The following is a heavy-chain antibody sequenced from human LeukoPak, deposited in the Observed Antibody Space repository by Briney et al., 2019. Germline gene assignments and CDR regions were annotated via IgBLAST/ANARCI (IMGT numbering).Heavy chain of an antibody. CDR3: AREVVVVPAAIWFDP. CDR1: GFNFDDYG. J-gene: IGHJ5*02. Sequence: PGGSLRLSCAASGFNFDDYGMSWVRQAPGKGLEWVSGINWNGGSTGYADSVKGRFTISRDNAKNSLYLQMNSLRAEDTALYYCAREVVVVPAAIWFDPWGQGTLVTVSS. D-gene: IGHD2-2*01. V-gene: IGHV3-20*04. CDR2: INWNGGST.